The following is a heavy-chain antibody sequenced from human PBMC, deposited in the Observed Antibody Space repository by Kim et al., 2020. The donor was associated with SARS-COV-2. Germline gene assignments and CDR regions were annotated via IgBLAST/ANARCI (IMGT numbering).Heavy chain of an antibody. CDR1: GGSISSSSYY. V-gene: IGHV4-39*01. J-gene: IGHJ5*02. Sequence: SETLSLTCTVSGGSISSSSYYWGWIRQPPGKGLEWIGSIYYSGSTYYNPSLKSRVTISVDTSKNQFSLKLSSVTAADTAVYYCARQAREFPFWVNWFDP. CDR2: IYYSGST. D-gene: IGHD3-3*01. CDR3: ARQAREFPFWVNWFDP.